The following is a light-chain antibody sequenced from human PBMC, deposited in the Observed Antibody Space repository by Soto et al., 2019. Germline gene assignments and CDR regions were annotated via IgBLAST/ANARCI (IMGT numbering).Light chain of an antibody. J-gene: IGKJ4*01. CDR1: QSVGSNS. CDR3: QQYGSSPPLT. V-gene: IGKV3-20*01. Sequence: EFVLTQSPGTLSVSPGERATLSCRASQSVGSNSLAWYQQKPGQAPRILIYGASTRAAGIPDRFSGSGSGTDFTLTISRLEPEDFAVYYCQQYGSSPPLTFGGGTKVEIK. CDR2: GAS.